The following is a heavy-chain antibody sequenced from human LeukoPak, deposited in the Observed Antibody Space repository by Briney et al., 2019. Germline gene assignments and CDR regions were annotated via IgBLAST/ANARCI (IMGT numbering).Heavy chain of an antibody. CDR2: INPNSGGT. J-gene: IGHJ5*02. CDR3: ARQEVADT. D-gene: IGHD6-13*01. CDR1: GYTFTNYG. V-gene: IGHV1-2*06. Sequence: ASVKVSCKASGYTFTNYGLSWVRQAPGQGLEWMGRINPNSGGTDYAQRFQDRVAMTRDTSISTAFMELSRLRSDDTAVYYCARQEVADTWGQGTLVTVSS.